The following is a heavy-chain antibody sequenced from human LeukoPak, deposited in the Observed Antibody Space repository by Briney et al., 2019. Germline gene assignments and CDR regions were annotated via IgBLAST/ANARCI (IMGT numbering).Heavy chain of an antibody. CDR2: ITSSSSYI. V-gene: IGHV3-21*01. CDR3: ARAWQQLVDY. Sequence: GGSLRLSCAASGFTFSSYSMNWVRQAPGKGLEWVSSITSSSSYIYYADSVKGRFTISRDNAKNSLYLQMNSLRAEDTAVYYCARAWQQLVDYWGQGTLVTVSS. J-gene: IGHJ4*02. D-gene: IGHD6-13*01. CDR1: GFTFSSYS.